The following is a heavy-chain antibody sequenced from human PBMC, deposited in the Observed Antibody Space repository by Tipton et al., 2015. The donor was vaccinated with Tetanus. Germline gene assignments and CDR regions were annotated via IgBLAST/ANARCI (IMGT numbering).Heavy chain of an antibody. D-gene: IGHD1-26*01. Sequence: SLRLSCAASGFTFDDYAMHWVRQAPGKGLEWVSAISGSGGSTYYADSVRGRFSISRDNSQNTLYLQMNSLRAEDTAVYYCASRGAYVGSYGSPLDYWGQGALVTVSS. CDR2: ISGSGGST. V-gene: IGHV3-23*01. CDR3: ASRGAYVGSYGSPLDY. J-gene: IGHJ4*02. CDR1: GFTFDDYA.